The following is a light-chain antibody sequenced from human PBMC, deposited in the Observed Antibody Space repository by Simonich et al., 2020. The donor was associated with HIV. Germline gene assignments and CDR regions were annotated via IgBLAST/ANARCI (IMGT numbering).Light chain of an antibody. Sequence: EIVMTQSPAHLSVSPGEIATLSCRASQSVIRNYLAWYQQKSGPAPRLLIYGASSRATGITDRFSGSGSGTDFTLTISRLEPEDFAIYYCQQYGSSPYTFGQGTKLEIK. CDR1: QSVIRNY. CDR2: GAS. V-gene: IGKV3-20*01. CDR3: QQYGSSPYT. J-gene: IGKJ2*01.